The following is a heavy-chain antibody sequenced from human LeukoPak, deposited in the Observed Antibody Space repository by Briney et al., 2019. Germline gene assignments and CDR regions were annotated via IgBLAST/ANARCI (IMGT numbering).Heavy chain of an antibody. D-gene: IGHD6-6*01. CDR3: ASSSIAARRAFDY. Sequence: GGSLRLSCAASGFTSSSYSMNWVRQAPGKGLEWVSSISSSSSYIYYADSVKGRFTISRDNAKNSLYLQMNSLRAEDTAVYYCASSSIAARRAFDYWGQGTLVTVSS. V-gene: IGHV3-21*01. CDR1: GFTSSSYS. J-gene: IGHJ4*02. CDR2: ISSSSSYI.